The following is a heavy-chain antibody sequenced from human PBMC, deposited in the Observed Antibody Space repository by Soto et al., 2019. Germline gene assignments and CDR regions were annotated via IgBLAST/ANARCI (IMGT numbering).Heavy chain of an antibody. V-gene: IGHV1-69*12. CDR1: GGTFSSYA. CDR2: IIPIFGTA. CDR3: ARDWEIVVVVAAVDYGMDV. Sequence: QVQLVQSGAEVKKPGSSVKVSCKASGGTFSSYAISWVRQAPGQGLEWMGGIIPIFGTANYAQKFQGRVTITADEXXSXAXXELSSRRSGDTAGYYCARDWEIVVVVAAVDYGMDVWGQGTTVTVSS. D-gene: IGHD2-15*01. J-gene: IGHJ6*02.